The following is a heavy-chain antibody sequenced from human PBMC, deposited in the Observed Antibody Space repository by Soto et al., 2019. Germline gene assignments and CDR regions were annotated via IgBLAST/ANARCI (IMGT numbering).Heavy chain of an antibody. J-gene: IGHJ4*02. CDR1: GGSISSYY. Sequence: SETLSLTCTVSGGSISSYYWGWIRQPPGKGLEWIGYIYFSGTTNYNPSLQSRLTISKDTSKNQFSLSLSSVTTADTAVYYCARHRRSSSWLDYWGQGTRVTVSS. CDR2: IYFSGTT. V-gene: IGHV4-59*01. CDR3: ARHRRSSSWLDY. D-gene: IGHD6-13*01.